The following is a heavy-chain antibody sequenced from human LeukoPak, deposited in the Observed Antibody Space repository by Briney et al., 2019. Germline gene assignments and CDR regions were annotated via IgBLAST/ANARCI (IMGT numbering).Heavy chain of an antibody. J-gene: IGHJ6*02. CDR3: AGGFGELPTYYYYGMDV. V-gene: IGHV3-21*01. CDR2: ISSSSSYI. Sequence: GGSLRLSCAASGFTFSSYSMNWVRQAPGKGLEWVSSISSSSSYIYYADSVKGRFTISRDNAKNSLYLQMNSLRAEDTAVYYCAGGFGELPTYYYYGMDVWGQGTTVTVSS. CDR1: GFTFSSYS. D-gene: IGHD3-10*01.